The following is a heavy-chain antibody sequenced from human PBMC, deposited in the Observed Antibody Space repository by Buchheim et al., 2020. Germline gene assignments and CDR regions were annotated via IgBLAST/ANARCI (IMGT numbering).Heavy chain of an antibody. CDR2: IHYSGST. D-gene: IGHD3-3*01. CDR3: ARDLKSYDFWSGYLEYNWFDP. V-gene: IGHV4-59*01. CDR1: GGSISSYY. Sequence: QVQLQESGPGLVKPSETLSLTCTVSGGSISSYYWSWIRQPPGKGLEWIGYIHYSGSTHYNPSLKSRVTISVDTSKNQFSLKLSSVTAADTAVYYCARDLKSYDFWSGYLEYNWFDPWGQGTL. J-gene: IGHJ5*02.